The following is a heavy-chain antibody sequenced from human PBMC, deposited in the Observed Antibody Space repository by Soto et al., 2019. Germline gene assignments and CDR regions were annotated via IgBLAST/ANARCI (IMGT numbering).Heavy chain of an antibody. CDR2: ISYDGSNK. Sequence: GSLRLSCAASGFTFSSYAMHWVRQAPGKGLEWVAVISYDGSNKYYADSVKGRFTISRDNSKNTLYLQMNSLRAEDTAVYYCARGPGIAAAGEFYYFDYWGQGTLVTVSS. D-gene: IGHD6-13*01. CDR3: ARGPGIAAAGEFYYFDY. V-gene: IGHV3-30-3*01. J-gene: IGHJ4*02. CDR1: GFTFSSYA.